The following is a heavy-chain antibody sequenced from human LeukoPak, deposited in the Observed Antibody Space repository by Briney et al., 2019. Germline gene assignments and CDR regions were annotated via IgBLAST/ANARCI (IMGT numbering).Heavy chain of an antibody. V-gene: IGHV1-2*02. D-gene: IGHD3-3*01. CDR1: GYTFTGYY. CDR2: INPNSGGT. J-gene: IGHJ3*02. CDR3: ARVITIFGVVTDAFDI. Sequence: ASVRVSCKASGYTFTGYYMHWVRQAPGQGLEWMGWINPNSGGTNYAQKFQGRVTMTRDTSISTAYMELSRLRSDDTAVYYCARVITIFGVVTDAFDIWGQGTMVTVSS.